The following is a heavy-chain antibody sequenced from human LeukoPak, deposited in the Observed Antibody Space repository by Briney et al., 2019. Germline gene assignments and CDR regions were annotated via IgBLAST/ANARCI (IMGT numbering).Heavy chain of an antibody. Sequence: GESLKISCKGSGYSFSNYWIGWVCQMPGKGLEWMGIIYPGDSDTRYSPSFQGQVTISADRSISTAYLQWGSLKASDTAVYFCVRRSTMIPAYEFDYWGQGTLVTVSS. J-gene: IGHJ4*02. V-gene: IGHV5-51*01. D-gene: IGHD3-22*01. CDR2: IYPGDSDT. CDR3: VRRSTMIPAYEFDY. CDR1: GYSFSNYW.